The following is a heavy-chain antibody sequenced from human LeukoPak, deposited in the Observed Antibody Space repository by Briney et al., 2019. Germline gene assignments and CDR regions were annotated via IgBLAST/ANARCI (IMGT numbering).Heavy chain of an antibody. Sequence: ASVKVSCKAFGYTFTSYYMHWVRQAPGQGLEWMGIINPSGGSTSYAQKFQGRVTMTRDTSTSTVYMELSSLRSEDTAVYYCARAHWSYDFWSGYYSWFDPWGQGTLVTVSS. CDR2: INPSGGST. V-gene: IGHV1-46*01. CDR1: GYTFTSYY. D-gene: IGHD3-3*01. J-gene: IGHJ5*02. CDR3: ARAHWSYDFWSGYYSWFDP.